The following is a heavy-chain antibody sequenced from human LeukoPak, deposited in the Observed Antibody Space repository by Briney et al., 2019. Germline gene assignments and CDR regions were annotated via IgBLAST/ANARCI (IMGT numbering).Heavy chain of an antibody. CDR3: AKDLGSGWYPCMAR. Sequence: GGSLRLSCAASGFTFSSYAMHWVRQAPGKGLEWVAVISYDGSNKYYADSVKGRFTISRDNSKNTLYLQMNSLRAEDTAVYYCAKDLGSGWYPCMARWGQGTLVTVSS. V-gene: IGHV3-30-3*01. D-gene: IGHD6-19*01. J-gene: IGHJ4*02. CDR2: ISYDGSNK. CDR1: GFTFSSYA.